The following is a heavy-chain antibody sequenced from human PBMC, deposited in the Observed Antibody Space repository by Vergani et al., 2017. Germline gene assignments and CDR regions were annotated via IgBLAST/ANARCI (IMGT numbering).Heavy chain of an antibody. CDR1: GFTFSSYG. Sequence: QVQLVESGGGVVQPGRSLRLSCAASGFTFSSYGMHWVRQAPGKGLEWVAVISYDGSNKYYADSVKGRFTISRDNSKNTLYLQMNSLRAEDTAVYYCAKARAGIATIRYYFDYWGQGTLVTVSS. CDR3: AKARAGIATIRYYFDY. CDR2: ISYDGSNK. D-gene: IGHD5-24*01. J-gene: IGHJ4*02. V-gene: IGHV3-30*18.